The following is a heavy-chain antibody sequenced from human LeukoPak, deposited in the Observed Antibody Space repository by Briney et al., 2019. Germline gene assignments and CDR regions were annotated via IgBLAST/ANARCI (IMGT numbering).Heavy chain of an antibody. Sequence: GESLKISCKGSGYSFNNYRISWVRQMPGKGLEWMGTIDPTDSYTNYSPSFQGHVTISADKSISTAYLQWSSLKASDIAMYYCAGHGPAVAGTEYDYWGQGTLVTVSS. CDR2: IDPTDSYT. CDR3: AGHGPAVAGTEYDY. J-gene: IGHJ4*02. V-gene: IGHV5-10-1*01. D-gene: IGHD6-19*01. CDR1: GYSFNNYR.